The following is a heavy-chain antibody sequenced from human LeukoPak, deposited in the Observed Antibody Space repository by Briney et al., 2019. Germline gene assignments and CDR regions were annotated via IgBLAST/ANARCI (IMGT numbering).Heavy chain of an antibody. CDR2: ISSSSSYI. Sequence: PGGSLRLSCAASGFTFSSYSMNWVRQAPGKGLEWVSSISSSSSYIYYADSVKGRFTISRDNAKNSLYLQMNSLRAEGTAVYYCARPGIAAAGTDYWGQGTLVTVSS. J-gene: IGHJ4*02. V-gene: IGHV3-21*01. D-gene: IGHD6-13*01. CDR3: ARPGIAAAGTDY. CDR1: GFTFSSYS.